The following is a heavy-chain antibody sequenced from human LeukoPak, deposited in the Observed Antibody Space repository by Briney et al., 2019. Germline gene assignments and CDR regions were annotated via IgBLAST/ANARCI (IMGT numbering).Heavy chain of an antibody. CDR2: IYYSGST. V-gene: IGHV4-59*01. J-gene: IGHJ2*01. Sequence: PSETLSLTCTVSGGSISSYYWSWIRQPPGKGLEWIGYIYYSGSTNYNPSLKSRVTISVDTSKNQFSLKLSSVTAADTAVYYCARKLVGATTRPYWYFDLWGRGTLVTVSS. D-gene: IGHD1-26*01. CDR3: ARKLVGATTRPYWYFDL. CDR1: GGSISSYY.